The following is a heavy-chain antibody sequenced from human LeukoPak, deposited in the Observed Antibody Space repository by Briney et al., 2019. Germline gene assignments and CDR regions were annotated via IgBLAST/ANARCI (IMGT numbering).Heavy chain of an antibody. CDR2: VVTTTT. J-gene: IGHJ4*02. Sequence: SETLSLTCTVSGGSISTYSWTWVRQSPGKGLEWIGSVVTTTTNYSPALRRRVAISVHTSKNQFSLRLESVTTADTAVYYCARDTTVASGMQFWGQGALVTVSS. CDR3: ARDTTVASGMQF. D-gene: IGHD6-19*01. V-gene: IGHV4-4*07. CDR1: GGSISTYS.